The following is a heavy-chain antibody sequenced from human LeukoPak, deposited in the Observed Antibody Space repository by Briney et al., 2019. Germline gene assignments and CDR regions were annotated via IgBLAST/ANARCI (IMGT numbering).Heavy chain of an antibody. D-gene: IGHD3-10*01. J-gene: IGHJ4*02. CDR2: IYTGGST. V-gene: IGHV4-61*02. CDR3: ARVASELLWFGELLGDFDY. CDR1: GDSISSGSYY. Sequence: SQTLSLTCTVSGDSISSGSYYWSWIRQPADKGLEWIGRIYTGGSTDYNPSLRSRVTISVDTSKNHFSLKLSSVTAADTAVYYCARVASELLWFGELLGDFDYWGQGTLVTVSS.